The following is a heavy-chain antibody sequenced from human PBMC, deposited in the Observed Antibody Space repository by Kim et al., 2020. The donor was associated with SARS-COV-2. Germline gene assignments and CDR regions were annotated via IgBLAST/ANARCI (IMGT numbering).Heavy chain of an antibody. V-gene: IGHV3-30*02. CDR3: AKEGIAAAFDY. D-gene: IGHD6-13*01. J-gene: IGHJ4*02. Sequence: KDKAGSVKGRLTSTRDKSKNTLYLQMNSLRAEDTAVYYCAKEGIAAAFDYWGQGTLVTVSS. CDR2: K.